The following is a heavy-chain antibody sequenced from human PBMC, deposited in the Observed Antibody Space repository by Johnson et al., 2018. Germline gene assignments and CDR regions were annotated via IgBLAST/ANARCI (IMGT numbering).Heavy chain of an antibody. CDR3: STDRHGGAVDL. CDR2: IRQDGIET. J-gene: IGHJ3*01. CDR1: AFTFSAEW. D-gene: IGHD4-23*01. Sequence: VQLVQSGGGLVQXGGSLRLSCSVSAFTFSAEWMAWVRQAPGKGLEFVANIRQDGIETNHADFVKGRFTISRDNAKNSLYIQLNSLRVEDTAVYYWSTDRHGGAVDLWDQGTMVTVSS. V-gene: IGHV3-7*01.